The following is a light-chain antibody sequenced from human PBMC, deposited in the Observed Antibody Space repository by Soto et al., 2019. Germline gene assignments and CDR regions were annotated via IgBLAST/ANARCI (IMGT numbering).Light chain of an antibody. CDR2: DAS. V-gene: IGKV3-11*01. CDR1: QSVSSY. J-gene: IGKJ2*01. CDR3: QQRSNWPRYT. Sequence: DSVLTQSPPTLSLSPGERATLTCRASQSVSSYLAWYQQKPGQAPRLLIYDASNRATGIPARFSGSGSGTDFTLTISSLEPEDFAVYYCQQRSNWPRYTFGQGTKVDI.